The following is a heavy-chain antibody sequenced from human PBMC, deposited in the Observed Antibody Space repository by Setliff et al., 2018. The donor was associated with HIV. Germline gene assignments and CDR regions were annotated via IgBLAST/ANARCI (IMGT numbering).Heavy chain of an antibody. D-gene: IGHD3-22*01. V-gene: IGHV3-30*04. CDR1: GFTFSTSA. J-gene: IGHJ3*02. CDR3: ARDPTYYFDSSGPYDAFDI. CDR2: IPYDGNIK. Sequence: GGSLRLSCAASGFTFSTSAMHWVRQAPGKGLEWVAVIPYDGNIKYYADSVKGRFTISRDNSKTTLYVQMNSLRAEDTAVYYCARDPTYYFDSSGPYDAFDIWGQGTMVTVSS.